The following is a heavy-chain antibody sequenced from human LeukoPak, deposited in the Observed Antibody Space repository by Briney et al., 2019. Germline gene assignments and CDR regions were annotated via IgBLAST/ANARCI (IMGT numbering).Heavy chain of an antibody. CDR3: ARAAYDSGGYTANHDF. D-gene: IGHD3-22*01. V-gene: IGHV3-53*01. CDR2: LYDSGGT. J-gene: IGHJ4*02. Sequence: GGSLRLSCAASGFSVSTSYMSWDRQAPGKGLEYVSVLYDSGGTYYAESVKGRFTISRDNSKNTVYLQMNSLRLEDTAVYYCARAAYDSGGYTANHDFWGQGTLVTVSS. CDR1: GFSVSTSY.